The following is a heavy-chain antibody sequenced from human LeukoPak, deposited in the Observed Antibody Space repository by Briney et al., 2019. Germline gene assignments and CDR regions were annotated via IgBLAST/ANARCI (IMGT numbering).Heavy chain of an antibody. D-gene: IGHD6-13*01. CDR1: GFTFSSYG. V-gene: IGHV3-33*01. CDR2: IWYDGSNK. Sequence: GGSLRLSCAASGFTFSSYGMHWVRQAPGKGLEWVAVIWYDGSNKYYADSVKGRFTISRDNSKNTLYLQMNSLRAEDTAVYYCARDYDSRPGIAAAALDYWGQGTLVTVSS. J-gene: IGHJ4*02. CDR3: ARDYDSRPGIAAAALDY.